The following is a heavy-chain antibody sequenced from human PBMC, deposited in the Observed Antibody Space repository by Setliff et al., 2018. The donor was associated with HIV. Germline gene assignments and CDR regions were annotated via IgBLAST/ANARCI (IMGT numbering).Heavy chain of an antibody. V-gene: IGHV3-72*01. CDR3: ARGPSSTHWSPGYFQH. CDR1: GFTLSDHY. Sequence: GGSLRLSCAASGFTLSDHYMDWVRQAPGKGLEWVARTTNKADSYTTDYAASVKGRFTISRDNAKNSLYLQVNNLRAEDTAVYYCARGPSSTHWSPGYFQHWGQGTPVTVSS. CDR2: TTNKADSYTT. D-gene: IGHD2-8*02. J-gene: IGHJ1*01.